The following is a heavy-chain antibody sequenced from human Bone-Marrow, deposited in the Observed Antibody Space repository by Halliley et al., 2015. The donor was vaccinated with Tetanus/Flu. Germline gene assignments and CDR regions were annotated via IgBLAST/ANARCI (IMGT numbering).Heavy chain of an antibody. J-gene: IGHJ3*02. D-gene: IGHD3-10*01. CDR2: TYTSGST. CDR3: ARDRDFGEEHDAFDI. V-gene: IGHV3-53*01. CDR1: GFTFSGYS. Sequence: SLRLSCAASGFTFSGYSMNWVRQGPGKGLEWVSLTYTSGSTYYADSVKGRFTISRDSSKNTLYLQMNTLRAEDTAVYYCARDRDFGEEHDAFDIWGQGTMVTVS.